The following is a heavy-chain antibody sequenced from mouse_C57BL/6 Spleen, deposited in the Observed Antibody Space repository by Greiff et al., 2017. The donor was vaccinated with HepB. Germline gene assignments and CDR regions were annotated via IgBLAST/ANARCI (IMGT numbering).Heavy chain of an antibody. CDR3: TRPLYYAMYY. CDR1: GYTFTDYE. V-gene: IGHV1-15*01. Sequence: QVQLKESGAELVRPGASVTLSCKASGYTFTDYEMHWVKQTPVHGLEWIGAIDPETGGTAYNQKFKGKAILTADKSSSTAYMELRSLTSEDSAVYYCTRPLYYAMYYWGQGPSVTVSS. CDR2: IDPETGGT. J-gene: IGHJ4*01.